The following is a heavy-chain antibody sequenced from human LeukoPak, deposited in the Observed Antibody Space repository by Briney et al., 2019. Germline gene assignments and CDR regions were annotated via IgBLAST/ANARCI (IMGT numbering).Heavy chain of an antibody. CDR2: IYYSGST. V-gene: IGHV4-59*11. Sequence: PSETLSLTCAVSGASISSHYWSWIRQSPGKGLEWIGYIYYSGSTNYNPSLKSRVTISVDTSKNQFSLKLSSVTAADTAVHYCTRDLANSWYYYWGRGILVTVSS. CDR1: GASISSHY. D-gene: IGHD6-13*01. CDR3: TRDLANSWYYY. J-gene: IGHJ4*02.